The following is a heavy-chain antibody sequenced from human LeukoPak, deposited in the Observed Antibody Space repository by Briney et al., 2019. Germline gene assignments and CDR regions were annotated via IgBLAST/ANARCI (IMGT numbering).Heavy chain of an antibody. CDR3: ARGYSSSWQNWFDP. Sequence: GASVKVSCKASGYTFTSYGISWVRQAPGQGLEWMGWISAYNGNTNYAQKLQGRVTMTTDKSTSTAYMELRSLRSDDTAVYYCARGYSSSWQNWFDPWGQGTLVTVSS. D-gene: IGHD6-13*01. V-gene: IGHV1-18*01. CDR1: GYTFTSYG. CDR2: ISAYNGNT. J-gene: IGHJ5*02.